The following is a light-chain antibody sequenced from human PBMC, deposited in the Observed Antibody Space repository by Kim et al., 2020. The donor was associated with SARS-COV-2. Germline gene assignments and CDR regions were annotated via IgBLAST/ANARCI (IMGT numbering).Light chain of an antibody. CDR3: QANDDNILV. V-gene: IGLV6-57*03. CDR2: DDG. Sequence: GQTITASSTRSSDSIASKYVHWYQHRPGSVPTLFIYDDGHRSSGVPDRFSGSIDGASNSPSLSISGVEDEDEDDYYSQANDDNILVFGGGTQLTVL. CDR1: SDSIASKY. J-gene: IGLJ3*02.